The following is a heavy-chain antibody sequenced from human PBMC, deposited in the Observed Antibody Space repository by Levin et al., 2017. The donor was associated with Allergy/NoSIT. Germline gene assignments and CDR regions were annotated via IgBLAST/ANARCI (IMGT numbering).Heavy chain of an antibody. V-gene: IGHV5-51*01. CDR1: GSSFTSYW. Sequence: SGGSLRLSCKGSGSSFTSYWIGWVRQMPGKGLEWMGIIYPGDSDTRYSPSFQGQVTISADKSISTAYLQWSSLKASDTAMYYCARPPYSSSSEDFDYWGQGTLVTVSS. J-gene: IGHJ4*02. CDR2: IYPGDSDT. D-gene: IGHD6-6*01. CDR3: ARPPYSSSSEDFDY.